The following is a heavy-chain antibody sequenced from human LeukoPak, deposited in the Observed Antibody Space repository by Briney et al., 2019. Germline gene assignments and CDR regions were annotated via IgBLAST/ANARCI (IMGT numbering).Heavy chain of an antibody. Sequence: GGSLRLSCAASGFTFSSYSMNWVRQAPGKGLEWVANIKEDGSEKYYVDSVKGRFTISRDNAKNSLYLQMNSLRAEDTAVYYCARRLGGLFDYWGQGTLVTVSS. CDR3: ARRLGGLFDY. J-gene: IGHJ4*02. CDR1: GFTFSSYS. D-gene: IGHD6-25*01. V-gene: IGHV3-7*01. CDR2: IKEDGSEK.